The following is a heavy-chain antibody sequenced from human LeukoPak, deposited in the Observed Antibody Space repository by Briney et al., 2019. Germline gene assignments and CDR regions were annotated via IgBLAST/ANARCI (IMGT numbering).Heavy chain of an antibody. CDR2: MYSDNT. D-gene: IGHD4/OR15-4a*01. J-gene: IGHJ4*02. CDR1: GFTFSSNS. CDR3: ARRAGAYSHPYDY. V-gene: IGHV3-53*01. Sequence: PGGSLRLSCTVTGFTFSSNSMSWVRQAAGKGLEWVSFMYSDNTHYSYTVKGGVTISRENSKKTLYLQMNRMRAEDTAGYYCARRAGAYSHPYDYWGQGTLVTVSS.